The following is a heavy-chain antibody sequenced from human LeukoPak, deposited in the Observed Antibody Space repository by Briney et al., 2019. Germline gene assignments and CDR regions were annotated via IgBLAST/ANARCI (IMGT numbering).Heavy chain of an antibody. CDR1: GFTFSSYS. V-gene: IGHV3-21*01. D-gene: IGHD2-2*02. J-gene: IGHJ3*02. Sequence: GGSLRLSCAASGFTFSSYSMNWVRQAPGKGLEGVSSISSSSSYIYYADSVKGRFTISRDNAKNSLYLQMNSLRAEDTAVYYCARDRIPAAITGDAFDIWGQGTMVTVSS. CDR3: ARDRIPAAITGDAFDI. CDR2: ISSSSSYI.